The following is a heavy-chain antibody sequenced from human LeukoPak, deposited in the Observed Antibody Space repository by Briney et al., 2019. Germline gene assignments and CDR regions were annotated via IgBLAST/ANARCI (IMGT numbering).Heavy chain of an antibody. CDR3: ARSIAARPTFDY. Sequence: SVKVSCKASGGTFSSYAISWVRQAPGQGLEWMGGIIPIFGTANYAQKFQGRVTITTDESTSTAYMELSSLRSEDTAVYYCARSIAARPTFDYWGQGTLVTVSS. V-gene: IGHV1-69*05. J-gene: IGHJ4*02. D-gene: IGHD6-6*01. CDR1: GGTFSSYA. CDR2: IIPIFGTA.